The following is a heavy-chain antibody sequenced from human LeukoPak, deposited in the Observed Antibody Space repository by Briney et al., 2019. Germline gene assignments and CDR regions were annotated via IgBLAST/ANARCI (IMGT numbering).Heavy chain of an antibody. J-gene: IGHJ6*02. D-gene: IGHD5-12*01. CDR1: GFTLSDYW. Sequence: GGSLRLSCAASGFTLSDYWMHWVRQGPGKGLVHVSRIESDGSRTVYADSVKGRFTILRDDAKNTMYLQLNSLRDEDTAVYYGARGGHKLDIETTRYYYGVDVWGQGTTVTVSS. V-gene: IGHV3-74*03. CDR2: IESDGSRT. CDR3: ARGGHKLDIETTRYYYGVDV.